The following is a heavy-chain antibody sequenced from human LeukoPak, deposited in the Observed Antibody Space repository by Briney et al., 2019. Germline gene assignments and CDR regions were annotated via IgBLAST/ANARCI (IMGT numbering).Heavy chain of an antibody. J-gene: IGHJ4*02. D-gene: IGHD6-13*01. Sequence: GGSLRLSCAASGFTVGSNYMNWVRQAPGKGLEWVSVIYSGGSTYYADSVKGRFTISRDNSRNTLYLQMNSLRAEDTAVYYCARGGGSSWYYYWGQGTLVTVSS. CDR2: IYSGGST. V-gene: IGHV3-53*01. CDR3: ARGGGSSWYYY. CDR1: GFTVGSNY.